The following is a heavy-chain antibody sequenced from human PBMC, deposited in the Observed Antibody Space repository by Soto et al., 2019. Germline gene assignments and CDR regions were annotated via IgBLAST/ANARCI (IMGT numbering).Heavy chain of an antibody. D-gene: IGHD4-17*01. CDR2: ISFDGRNE. CDR3: GKDYGGGNLYGEGGY. V-gene: IGHV3-30*18. CDR1: GFIFSDYG. J-gene: IGHJ4*02. Sequence: QVQLVESGGGVVQPGRSLRLSCAASGFIFSDYGMHWVRQAPGKGLEWVAFISFDGRNENSADSVKGRFTISRDNSKNTCDLQMDSLRIEDTAVYYCGKDYGGGNLYGEGGYWGQGILVTVSS.